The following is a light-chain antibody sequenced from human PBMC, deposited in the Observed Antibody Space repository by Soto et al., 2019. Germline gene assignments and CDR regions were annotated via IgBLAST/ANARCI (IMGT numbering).Light chain of an antibody. CDR3: AAWDDSLSGPV. Sequence: QSVLTQPPSASGTPGQRVTISCSGSSSNIGSNYVYWYQQLPGTAPKLVIYRNNQRPSGVPDRFSGSKSGTSASLAISGLRSEDEADYYCAAWDDSLSGPVFGGGTKVTVL. CDR1: SSNIGSNY. J-gene: IGLJ2*01. V-gene: IGLV1-47*01. CDR2: RNN.